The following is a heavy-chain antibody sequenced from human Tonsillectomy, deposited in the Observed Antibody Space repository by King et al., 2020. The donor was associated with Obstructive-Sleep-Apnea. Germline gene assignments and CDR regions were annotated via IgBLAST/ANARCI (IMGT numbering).Heavy chain of an antibody. CDR2: ISDDGGDI. V-gene: IGHV3-30*18. J-gene: IGHJ5*02. Sequence: VQLVESGGGVVQPGKSLRLSCAASGFTFSSKGIHWVRQAPGKGLEWVAVISDDGGDIYYADTVKGRFIISRDNSKNPLYLKMNSLGPDDTAVYFCAKDLTGADWFDPWGPGTLVTVSS. D-gene: IGHD3-10*01. CDR1: GFTFSSKG. CDR3: AKDLTGADWFDP.